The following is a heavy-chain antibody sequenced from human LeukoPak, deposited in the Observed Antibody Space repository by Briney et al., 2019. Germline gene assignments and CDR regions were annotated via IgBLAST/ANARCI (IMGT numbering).Heavy chain of an antibody. Sequence: GGSLRLSCAASGFTFSSYGMHWVRQAPGKGLEWVSAISGSGGSTYYADSVKGRFTISRDNSKNTLYLQMNSLRAEDTAVYYCAKDRFGVRGVIIDWFDPWGQGTLVTVSS. CDR3: AKDRFGVRGVIIDWFDP. J-gene: IGHJ5*02. D-gene: IGHD3-10*01. CDR2: ISGSGGST. CDR1: GFTFSSYG. V-gene: IGHV3-23*01.